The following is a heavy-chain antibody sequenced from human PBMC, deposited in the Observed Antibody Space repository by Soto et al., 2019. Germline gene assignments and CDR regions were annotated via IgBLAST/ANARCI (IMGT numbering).Heavy chain of an antibody. J-gene: IGHJ5*02. CDR3: ARDGGIVGAMGWFDP. D-gene: IGHD1-26*01. Sequence: QVQLQESGPGLVKPSETLALTCTVSGGSISSYYWGWIRQPAGKGLEWIGRIYTSGSTNYNPSLKGRVTMSGDTSKNQFCLKLSSVTAADTAVYYCARDGGIVGAMGWFDPWGQGPLVTVSS. CDR2: IYTSGST. V-gene: IGHV4-4*07. CDR1: GGSISSYY.